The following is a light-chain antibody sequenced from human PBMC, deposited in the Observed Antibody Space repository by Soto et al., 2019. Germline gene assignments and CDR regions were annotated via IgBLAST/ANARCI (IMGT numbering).Light chain of an antibody. CDR2: LGS. CDR1: QSLLHSNGYNY. V-gene: IGKV2-28*01. Sequence: DIVMTQSPLSLPVTPGEPASISCRSSQSLLHSNGYNYLDWYLQKPGQSPQLLIYLGSNRASGVHNRFSDSGSSTDFTPKISRVEAEDVGVYYCRQAPKSPWTFGQGTKVEIK. CDR3: RQAPKSPWT. J-gene: IGKJ1*01.